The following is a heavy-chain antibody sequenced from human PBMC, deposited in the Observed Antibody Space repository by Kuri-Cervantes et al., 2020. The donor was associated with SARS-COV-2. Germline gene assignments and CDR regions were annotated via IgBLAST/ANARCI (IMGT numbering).Heavy chain of an antibody. CDR1: GYTFTGYY. V-gene: IGHV1-2*02. CDR3: ARGYTIFVLVGYFDL. D-gene: IGHD3-3*01. CDR2: INPNSGGT. Sequence: ASLTVSCKASGYTFTGYYMHWVRQAPGQGPEWMGWINPNSGGTNYAQKFQGRVTMTRDTSISTAYMELSSLRSDDTAVYYCARGYTIFVLVGYFDLWGRGTLVTVSS. J-gene: IGHJ2*01.